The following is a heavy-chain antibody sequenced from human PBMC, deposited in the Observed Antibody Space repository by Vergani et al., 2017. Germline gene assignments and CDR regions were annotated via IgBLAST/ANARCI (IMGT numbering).Heavy chain of an antibody. CDR2: IRYDGSNK. J-gene: IGHJ6*02. CDR1: GFTFSSYG. CDR3: ARGLGGYSYGYGPSPYYYYYGMDV. V-gene: IGHV3-30*02. Sequence: QVQLVESGGGVVQPGGSLRLSCAASGFTFSSYGMHWVRQAPGKGLEWVAFIRYDGSNKYYADSVKGRFTISRDNAKNSLYLQMNSLRAEDTAVYYCARGLGGYSYGYGPSPYYYYYGMDVWGQGTTVTVSS. D-gene: IGHD5-18*01.